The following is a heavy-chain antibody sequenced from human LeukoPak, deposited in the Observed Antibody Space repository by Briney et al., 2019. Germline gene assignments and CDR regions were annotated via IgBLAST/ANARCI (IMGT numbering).Heavy chain of an antibody. CDR3: AKDLASVYDAFNI. Sequence: GGSLRLSCAASGFTFSSYGMHWVRQAPGRGLEWVSYISGSSSSSDGGAIQYADSVKGRFAISRDNSKNSLYLEMNSMRTEDTALYYCAKDLASVYDAFNIWGQGTMVTVSS. V-gene: IGHV3-48*04. CDR1: GFTFSSYG. J-gene: IGHJ3*02. CDR2: ISGSSSSSDGGAI.